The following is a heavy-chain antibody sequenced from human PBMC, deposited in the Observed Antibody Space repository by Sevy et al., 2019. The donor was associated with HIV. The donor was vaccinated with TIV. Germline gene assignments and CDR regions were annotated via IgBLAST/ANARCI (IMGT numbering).Heavy chain of an antibody. D-gene: IGHD6-19*01. CDR1: GGSISSSSYY. Sequence: SETLSLTCTVSGGSISSSSYYWGWIRQPPGKGLEWIGSIYYSGSTYYNPSLKGRVTISVDTSKNQFSLRLSSVTAADTAVYYCARLFPLSVAGTFGDGVDYWGQGTLVTVSS. CDR3: ARLFPLSVAGTFGDGVDY. CDR2: IYYSGST. V-gene: IGHV4-39*01. J-gene: IGHJ4*02.